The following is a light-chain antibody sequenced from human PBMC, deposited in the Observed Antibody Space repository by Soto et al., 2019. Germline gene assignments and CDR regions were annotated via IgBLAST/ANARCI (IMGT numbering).Light chain of an antibody. CDR1: QSVSSNY. Sequence: EIVLTQSPGTLSLSPGERATLSCRASQSVSSNYLAWYQQKTGQAPRLLIYGASSRATGIPDRFIGSGSGTDFTLNISRLEPEDFAVYYCQQYGGSPRVTFGGGTKVEIK. V-gene: IGKV3-20*01. CDR3: QQYGGSPRVT. J-gene: IGKJ4*01. CDR2: GAS.